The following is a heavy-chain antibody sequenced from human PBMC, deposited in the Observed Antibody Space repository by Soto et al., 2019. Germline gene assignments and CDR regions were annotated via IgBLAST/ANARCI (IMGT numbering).Heavy chain of an antibody. V-gene: IGHV3-48*02. CDR1: GFSFSNYN. J-gene: IGHJ5*01. CDR3: ARDTSQGVSIGWLDS. Sequence: SGGSLRLSCAASGFSFSNYNINWVRQAPWKGLEWVAHITDGLTKHYADFVQGRFIISRDNAKNSLYLELTDLRDDGTAVYYCARDTSQGVSIGWLDSWGHGTVVSVS. D-gene: IGHD3-3*01. CDR2: ITDGLTK.